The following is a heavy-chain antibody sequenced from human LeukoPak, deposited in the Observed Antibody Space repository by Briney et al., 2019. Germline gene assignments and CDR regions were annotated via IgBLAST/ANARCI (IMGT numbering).Heavy chain of an antibody. CDR3: ARGFPPRRNYDSSGYYSYYFDH. Sequence: SETLSLTCTVSGGSIGSYYWSWIRQPPGKGLEWIGYIYYSGNTNYNPSLKSRVTISVDTSKNQFSLKLSSVTAADTAVYYCARGFPPRRNYDSSGYYSYYFDHWGQGTLVTVSS. J-gene: IGHJ4*02. V-gene: IGHV4-59*01. D-gene: IGHD3-22*01. CDR2: IYYSGNT. CDR1: GGSIGSYY.